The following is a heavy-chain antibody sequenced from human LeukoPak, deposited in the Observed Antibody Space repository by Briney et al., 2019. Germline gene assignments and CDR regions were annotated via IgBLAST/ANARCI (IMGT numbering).Heavy chain of an antibody. D-gene: IGHD6-13*01. J-gene: IGHJ4*02. CDR1: GYTFTSYG. CDR2: ISTYNGKT. V-gene: IGHV1-18*01. Sequence: ASVKVSCKASGYTFTSYGISWVRQAPGQGLEWMGWISTYNGKTNYAHKLQGRVTMTTDTSTSTAYMELSSLRSEDTAVYYCARVGSSSWSNGYDYWGQGTLVTVSS. CDR3: ARVGSSSWSNGYDY.